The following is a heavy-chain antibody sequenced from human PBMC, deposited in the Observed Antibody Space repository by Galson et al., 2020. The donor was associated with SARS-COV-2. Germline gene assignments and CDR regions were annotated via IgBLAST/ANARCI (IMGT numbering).Heavy chain of an antibody. Sequence: TGGSLRLSCAFTFSGYTIHWVRQAPRTGLKWLAFVSPDGRDKNYGESVKGRFTISRDNSKRTVYLLMNRLRSDDTAVYYCARMTTAFDSWGRGAMVTVHS. D-gene: IGHD2-21*02. CDR3: ARMTTAFDS. J-gene: IGHJ4*02. CDR1: FTFSGYT. CDR2: VSPDGRDK. V-gene: IGHV3-30-3*01.